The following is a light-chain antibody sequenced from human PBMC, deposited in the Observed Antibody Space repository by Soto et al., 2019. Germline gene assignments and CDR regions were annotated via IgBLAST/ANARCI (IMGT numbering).Light chain of an antibody. CDR3: QQYRGKPFT. V-gene: IGKV1-5*01. CDR1: QSIDSW. Sequence: DIQMTQSPSTLSASVGDRVTIACRASQSIDSWLAWYQQKPGKAPKFLIYDASDLESGVPSRFSGSGSGTEFTLTISSLQHDDFATYYCQQYRGKPFTFGQGTKVEIK. J-gene: IGKJ2*01. CDR2: DAS.